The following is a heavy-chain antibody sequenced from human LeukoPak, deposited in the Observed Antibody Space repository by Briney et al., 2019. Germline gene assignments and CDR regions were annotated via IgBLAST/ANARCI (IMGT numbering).Heavy chain of an antibody. Sequence: TPSETLSLTCSVSGASLSGGTYYWGWVRQPPGKGLEWIGSIYYNESTYDHSSLTSRTTLSVHTSKNQFSLKLSSVTAADTAVYYCARRGVSSRAFDHWGQGTLVTVSS. CDR3: ARRGVSSRAFDH. V-gene: IGHV4-39*01. CDR2: IYYNEST. CDR1: GASLSGGTYY. J-gene: IGHJ4*02. D-gene: IGHD6-13*01.